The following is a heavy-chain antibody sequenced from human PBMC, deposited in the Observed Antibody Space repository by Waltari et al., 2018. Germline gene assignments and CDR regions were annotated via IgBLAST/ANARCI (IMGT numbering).Heavy chain of an antibody. CDR2: IYHSGST. V-gene: IGHV4-31*03. Sequence: QVQLQESGPGLVEPSQTLSLTCTVSGGSISSGGYYWSWIRQHPGKGLEWIGYIYHSGSTYYNPSLKSRVTISVDRSKNQFSLKLSSVTAADTAVYYCARASRPATVVTPEIYYYGMDVWGQGTTVTVSS. J-gene: IGHJ6*02. CDR1: GGSISSGGYY. D-gene: IGHD2-21*02. CDR3: ARASRPATVVTPEIYYYGMDV.